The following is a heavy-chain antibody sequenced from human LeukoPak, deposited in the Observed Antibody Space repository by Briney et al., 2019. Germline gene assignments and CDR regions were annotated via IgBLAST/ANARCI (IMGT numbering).Heavy chain of an antibody. J-gene: IGHJ4*02. CDR2: INPNSGGT. V-gene: IGHV1-2*04. CDR1: GYTFTGYY. Sequence: GAAVKVSCKASGYTFTGYYMHWVRQAPGQGLEWMGWINPNSGGTNYAQKFQGWVTMTRDTSISTAYMELSRLRSDDTAVYDSARWGQRLVGGTGDYYFDYWGQGTLVTVSS. CDR3: ARWGQRLVGGTGDYYFDY. D-gene: IGHD6-25*01.